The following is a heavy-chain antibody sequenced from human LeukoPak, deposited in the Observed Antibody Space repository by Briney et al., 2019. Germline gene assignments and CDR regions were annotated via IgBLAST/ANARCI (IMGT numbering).Heavy chain of an antibody. J-gene: IGHJ4*02. Sequence: PGGSLRLSCAASGFTFSTHGMHWVRQAPGKGLEWVAFIRFDGSNKYYADSVKGRFTISRDTSKNTLYLQINSLRPEDTAVYYCAKDSTTGTTTAIDYWGQGTLVTVSS. V-gene: IGHV3-30*02. CDR3: AKDSTTGTTTAIDY. CDR2: IRFDGSNK. D-gene: IGHD1-1*01. CDR1: GFTFSTHG.